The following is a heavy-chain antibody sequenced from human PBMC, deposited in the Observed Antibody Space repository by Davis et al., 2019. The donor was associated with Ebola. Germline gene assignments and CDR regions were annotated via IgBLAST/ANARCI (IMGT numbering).Heavy chain of an antibody. J-gene: IGHJ4*02. Sequence: MPSETLSLTCAVSGGSISSGGYYWSWIRQPPGKGLEWIGYIYYSGSTNYNPSLKSRVTISVDKSKNQFSLKLSSVTAADTAVYYCARGPTDYWGQGTLVTVSS. V-gene: IGHV4-61*05. CDR1: GGSISSGGYY. CDR3: ARGPTDY. CDR2: IYYSGST.